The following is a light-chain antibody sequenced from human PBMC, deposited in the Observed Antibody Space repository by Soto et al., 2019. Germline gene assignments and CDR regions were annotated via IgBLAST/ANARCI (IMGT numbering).Light chain of an antibody. V-gene: IGKV3-11*01. CDR2: DAA. CDR1: QGVSSD. CDR3: QDPGHWPPP. J-gene: IGKJ2*01. Sequence: SAAAVSLKTRERATLSCRASQGVSSDLAWYQQKPGQAPRLLIYDAANRATGIPARFSGSGSGTDFTLTISSLEPEDVAGDYSQDPGHWPPPFG.